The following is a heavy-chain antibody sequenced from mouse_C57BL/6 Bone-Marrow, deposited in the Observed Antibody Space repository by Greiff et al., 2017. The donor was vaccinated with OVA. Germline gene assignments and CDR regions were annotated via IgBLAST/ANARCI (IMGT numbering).Heavy chain of an antibody. Sequence: VQGVESGPGLVAPSQSLSITCTVSGFSLTSYAISWVRQPPGKGLEWLGLIWTGGGTNDNSAIKSRLSISKNNSKSQVILKMNRLQTDDTARYYGARHGSSYYWYFDVWGTGTTVTVSS. J-gene: IGHJ1*03. CDR2: IWTGGGT. CDR1: GFSLTSYA. D-gene: IGHD1-1*01. V-gene: IGHV2-9-1*01. CDR3: ARHGSSYYWYFDV.